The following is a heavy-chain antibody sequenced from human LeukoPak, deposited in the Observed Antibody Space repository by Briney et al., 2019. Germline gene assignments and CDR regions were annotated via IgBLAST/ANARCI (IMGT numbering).Heavy chain of an antibody. CDR1: GFTFSSYW. CDR2: IKQDGSEK. V-gene: IGHV3-7*01. J-gene: IGHJ4*02. D-gene: IGHD3-22*01. CDR3: ARATSSRYYYDSSGYPPPWDYFDY. Sequence: GGSLRLSCAASGFTFSSYWMSWVRQAPGKGLEWVANIKQDGSEKYYVDSVKGRFTISRDNARNSLYLQMNSLRAEDTAVYYCARATSSRYYYDSSGYPPPWDYFDYWGQGTLVTVSS.